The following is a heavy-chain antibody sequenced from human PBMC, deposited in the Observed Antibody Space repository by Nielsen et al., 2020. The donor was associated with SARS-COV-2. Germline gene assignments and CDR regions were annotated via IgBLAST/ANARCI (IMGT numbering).Heavy chain of an antibody. V-gene: IGHV3-30*04. D-gene: IGHD6-13*01. J-gene: IGHJ4*02. Sequence: GESLKISCAASGFTFSTYEMNWVRQAPGKGLEWVAVISYDGSNKYYADSVKGRFTISRDNSKNTLYLQMNSLRAEDTAVYYCARAGSSSWYLVPTVGWGQGTLVTVSS. CDR1: GFTFSTYE. CDR2: ISYDGSNK. CDR3: ARAGSSSWYLVPTVG.